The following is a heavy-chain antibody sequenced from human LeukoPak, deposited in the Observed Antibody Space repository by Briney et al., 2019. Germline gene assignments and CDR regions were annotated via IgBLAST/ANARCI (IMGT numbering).Heavy chain of an antibody. D-gene: IGHD3-3*01. V-gene: IGHV4-59*01. CDR1: GGSISSYY. Sequence: SETLSLTCTVSGGSISSYYWSWIRQPPGKGLEWIGYIYYSGSTNYNPSLKSRVTISVDTSKNQFSLKLSSVTAADTAVYYCARMGYYDFWSGYYLPYYGMDVWGQGTTVTVSS. CDR2: IYYSGST. J-gene: IGHJ6*02. CDR3: ARMGYYDFWSGYYLPYYGMDV.